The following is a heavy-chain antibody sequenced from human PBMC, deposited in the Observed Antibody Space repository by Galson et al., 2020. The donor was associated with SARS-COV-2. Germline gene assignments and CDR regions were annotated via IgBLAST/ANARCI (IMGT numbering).Heavy chain of an antibody. CDR3: ARVTSLTGDFDY. CDR2: IYPGDSAT. Sequence: KIGESLKISCKGSGYSFTTYWIAWVRQMPGKGLEWMGIIYPGDSATRYSPSFQGQVTISADKSIGTTYLQSSRLKASDTAMYYCARVTSLTGDFDYWGQGTLVTVSS. J-gene: IGHJ4*02. V-gene: IGHV5-51*01. CDR1: GYSFTTYW. D-gene: IGHD3-16*01.